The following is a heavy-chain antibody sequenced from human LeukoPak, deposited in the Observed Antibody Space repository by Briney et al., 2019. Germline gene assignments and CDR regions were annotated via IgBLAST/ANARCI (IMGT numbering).Heavy chain of an antibody. J-gene: IGHJ4*02. Sequence: PSETLSLTCTVSGGSISSSSYYWAWIRQPPGKGLEWIGNVYYSGSTYYNPSLKSRVTISVDTSKNQFSLKLSSVTAADTAIYYCARQTSPGFDYWGQGTLLTVSS. CDR1: GGSISSSSYY. CDR2: VYYSGST. V-gene: IGHV4-39*01. CDR3: ARQTSPGFDY.